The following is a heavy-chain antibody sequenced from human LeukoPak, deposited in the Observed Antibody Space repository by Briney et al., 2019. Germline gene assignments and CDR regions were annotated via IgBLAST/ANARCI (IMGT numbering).Heavy chain of an antibody. D-gene: IGHD6-19*01. J-gene: IGHJ5*02. CDR1: GFTFSIYW. V-gene: IGHV3-7*01. Sequence: PGGSLRLSCAASGFTFSIYWMSWVRQAPGKGLEWVANIKQDGSEKYYVDSVKGRFTISRDNAKNSLYLQMNSLRAEDTAVYYCARTFGMAGPWGQGTLATVSS. CDR2: IKQDGSEK. CDR3: ARTFGMAGP.